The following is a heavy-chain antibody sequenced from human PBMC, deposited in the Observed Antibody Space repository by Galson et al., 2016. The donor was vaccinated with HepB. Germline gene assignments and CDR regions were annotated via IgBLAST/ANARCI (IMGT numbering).Heavy chain of an antibody. D-gene: IGHD3-10*01. J-gene: IGHJ6*02. Sequence: SLRLSCAASGFTFDDYAMHWVRQAPGKGLEWVSGISWNSGGIGYADSVKGRFTISRDNAKNSLYLQMNSLRAEDTALYYCAKDTEVYYYGSGSYPYYGIDVWGQGTMVTVSS. CDR3: AKDTEVYYYGSGSYPYYGIDV. CDR1: GFTFDDYA. CDR2: ISWNSGGI. V-gene: IGHV3-9*01.